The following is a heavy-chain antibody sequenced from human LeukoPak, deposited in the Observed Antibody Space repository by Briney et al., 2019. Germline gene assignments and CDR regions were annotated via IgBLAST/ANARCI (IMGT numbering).Heavy chain of an antibody. CDR3: ARGGFGSGSYSDY. D-gene: IGHD3-10*01. J-gene: IGHJ4*02. Sequence: ASVKVSCKASGYTFTNYDINWERQATGQGLEWMGWMNPNSGDTGYVQKFQGRVTMTRDTSISTAYMELSSLRSEDTAVYYCARGGFGSGSYSDYWGQGTLVAVSS. CDR2: MNPNSGDT. V-gene: IGHV1-8*01. CDR1: GYTFTNYD.